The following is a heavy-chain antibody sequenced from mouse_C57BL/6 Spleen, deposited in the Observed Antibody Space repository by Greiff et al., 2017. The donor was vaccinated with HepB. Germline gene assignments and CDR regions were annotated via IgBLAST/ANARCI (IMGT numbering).Heavy chain of an antibody. D-gene: IGHD2-4*01. CDR1: GYTFTDYY. CDR3: ARYGDDYDGEGYFDY. V-gene: IGHV1-19*01. Sequence: EVQLQQSGPVLVKPGASVKMSCKASGYTFTDYYMNWVKQSHGKSLEWIGVINPYNGGTSYNQKFKGKATLTVDMSSSTAYMELNSLTSEDSAVYYCARYGDDYDGEGYFDYWGQGTTLTVSS. CDR2: INPYNGGT. J-gene: IGHJ2*01.